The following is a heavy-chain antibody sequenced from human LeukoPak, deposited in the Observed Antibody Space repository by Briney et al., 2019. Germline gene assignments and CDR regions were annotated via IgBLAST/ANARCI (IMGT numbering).Heavy chain of an antibody. CDR2: IIPIFGTA. V-gene: IGHV1-69*05. D-gene: IGHD2-15*01. Sequence: SVKVSCKASGGTFSSYAIGWVRQAPGQGLEWMGGIIPIFGTANYAQKFQGRVTITTDESTSTAYMELSSLRSEDTAVYYCARSPAQGYCSGGSCYSNAFDIWGQGTMVTVSS. CDR1: GGTFSSYA. CDR3: ARSPAQGYCSGGSCYSNAFDI. J-gene: IGHJ3*02.